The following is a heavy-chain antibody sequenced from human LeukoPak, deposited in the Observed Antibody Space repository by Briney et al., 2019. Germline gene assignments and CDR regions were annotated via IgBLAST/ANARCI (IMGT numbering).Heavy chain of an antibody. CDR3: ARWLKDGYYFDY. J-gene: IGHJ4*02. CDR2: INPSGGST. Sequence: ASVKVSCKASGYTFTSYYMHWVRQAPGQGLEWMGIINPSGGSTSYAQKFQGRVTITRNTSISTAYMELSSLRSEDTAVYYCARWLKDGYYFDYWGQGTLVTVSS. V-gene: IGHV1-46*01. D-gene: IGHD5-12*01. CDR1: GYTFTSYY.